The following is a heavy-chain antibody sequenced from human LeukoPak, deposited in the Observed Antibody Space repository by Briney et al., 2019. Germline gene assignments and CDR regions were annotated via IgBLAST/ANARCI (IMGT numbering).Heavy chain of an antibody. V-gene: IGHV3-7*01. D-gene: IGHD2-2*02. CDR1: GFTLSSYC. Sequence: GGSLRLSCAASGFTLSSYCMSWVRQAPGKGLEWVANIKQDGSQQYYVDSVKGRLTISRDNAKNSLYLQMNSLRPEDTSVYYCARGRLPSAIFEPFDYWGQGALVTVSS. CDR2: IKQDGSQQ. J-gene: IGHJ4*02. CDR3: ARGRLPSAIFEPFDY.